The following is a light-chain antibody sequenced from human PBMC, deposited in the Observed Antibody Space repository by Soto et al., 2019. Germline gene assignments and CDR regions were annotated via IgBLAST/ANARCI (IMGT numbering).Light chain of an antibody. CDR1: SSDVGAYNY. J-gene: IGLJ2*01. Sequence: QLVLTQPPSASGSPGQSVTISCTGTSSDVGAYNYVSWYQQHPGKAPRLMIYEVNKRPSGVPDRFSGSKSGNTASLTVSGLQADDEADYYCASYAGSDTVLFGGGTKLTVL. V-gene: IGLV2-8*01. CDR2: EVN. CDR3: ASYAGSDTVL.